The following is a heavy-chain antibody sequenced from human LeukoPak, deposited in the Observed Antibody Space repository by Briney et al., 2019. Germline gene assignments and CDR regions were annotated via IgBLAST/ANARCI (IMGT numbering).Heavy chain of an antibody. D-gene: IGHD6-6*01. Sequence: GGSLRLSCSASGFTFNSYAMAWVRQAPGKGLGWVSAISGSGGNTYYADSVKGRFTISRDNSKSTLYLQMNSLRVEYTAVYYCANWVKGARPSLDYWGQGALVTVSS. V-gene: IGHV3-23*01. CDR1: GFTFNSYA. CDR2: ISGSGGNT. CDR3: ANWVKGARPSLDY. J-gene: IGHJ4*02.